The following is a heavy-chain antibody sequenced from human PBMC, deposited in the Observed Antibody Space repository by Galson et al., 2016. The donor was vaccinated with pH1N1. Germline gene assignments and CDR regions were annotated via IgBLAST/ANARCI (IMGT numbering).Heavy chain of an antibody. CDR1: GASLSGGGFY. CDR2: IYNSGSA. J-gene: IGHJ6*01. CDR3: AREDIVVGEGWDYGVDL. D-gene: IGHD2-15*01. V-gene: IGHV4-31*03. Sequence: TLSLTCIVSGASLSGGGFYWSWIRQHPGQGLEWLGYIYNSGSAYLNPSLKSRLTISLDTSKSQVSLQLRSVTAADTAVYYCAREDIVVGEGWDYGVDLWGQGTMVTVSS.